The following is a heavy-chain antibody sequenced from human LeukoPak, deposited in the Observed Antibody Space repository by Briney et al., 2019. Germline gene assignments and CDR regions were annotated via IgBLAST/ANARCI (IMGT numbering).Heavy chain of an antibody. V-gene: IGHV1-2*06. CDR3: ANWYCSSTSCYVD. D-gene: IGHD2-2*01. Sequence: ASVKVSCKASGYTFTGYYMHWVRQAPGPGLEWMGRINPNSGGTNYAQKFQGRVTMTRDTSISTAYMELSRLRSDDTAVYYCANWYCSSTSCYVDWGQGTLVTVSS. CDR1: GYTFTGYY. J-gene: IGHJ4*02. CDR2: INPNSGGT.